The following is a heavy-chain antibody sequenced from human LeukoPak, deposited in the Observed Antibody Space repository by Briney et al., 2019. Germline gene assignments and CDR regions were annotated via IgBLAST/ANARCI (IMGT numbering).Heavy chain of an antibody. CDR1: GFTFSRYW. CDR2: IKQDESEK. CDR3: ARADSYSWYGS. V-gene: IGHV3-7*01. Sequence: PGGSLSLSCAASGFTFSRYWMSWLRQAPGKGLEWVANIKQDESEKYYVDSVEGRFTISRDNAENSLSLQMNSLRAEDTAVYYCARADSYSWYGSWGQGTLVTVSS. J-gene: IGHJ4*02. D-gene: IGHD6-13*01.